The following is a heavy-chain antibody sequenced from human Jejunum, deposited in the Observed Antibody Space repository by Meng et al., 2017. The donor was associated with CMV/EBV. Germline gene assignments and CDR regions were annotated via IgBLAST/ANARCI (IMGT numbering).Heavy chain of an antibody. CDR2: IWNDGGRE. Sequence: CVASGLSFSNYGMHWVRQAPGKGLEWVACIWNDGGREYYADSVKDRFTISRDNSKNTLYLQMNSLRSEDTAVYYCAKRNDHSWFDPWGQGTLVTVSS. CDR1: GLSFSNYG. V-gene: IGHV3-30*02. CDR3: AKRNDHSWFDP. J-gene: IGHJ5*02. D-gene: IGHD1-14*01.